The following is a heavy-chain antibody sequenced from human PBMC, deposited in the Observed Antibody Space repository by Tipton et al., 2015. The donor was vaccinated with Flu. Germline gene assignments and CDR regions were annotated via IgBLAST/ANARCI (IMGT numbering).Heavy chain of an antibody. V-gene: IGHV4-61*01. Sequence: TLSLTCTVSGGSVSSGSYYWSWIRQPPGKGLEWIGYISYSGSTNYNPSLKSRVTISVDTSKNQFSLKLSSVTAADTAVYYWARDQVSPHLTYGMDVWGQGTTATVSS. J-gene: IGHJ6*02. CDR1: GGSVSSGSYY. CDR2: ISYSGST. D-gene: IGHD2-21*01. CDR3: ARDQVSPHLTYGMDV.